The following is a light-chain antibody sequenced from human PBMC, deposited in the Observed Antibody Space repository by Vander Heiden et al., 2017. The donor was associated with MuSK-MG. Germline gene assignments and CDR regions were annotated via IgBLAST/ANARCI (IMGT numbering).Light chain of an antibody. V-gene: IGKV3-20*01. J-gene: IGKJ4*01. CDR3: QQYHTSPLT. Sequence: EIVVTQSPRTLSLSPGERATISCRASQSISSGYLDWYQQKPGQAPRLLIYGASSRATGIADRFSGSGSGTDFTLTISRLEPEDFAVYYCQQYHTSPLTFGGGTKVEIK. CDR1: QSISSGY. CDR2: GAS.